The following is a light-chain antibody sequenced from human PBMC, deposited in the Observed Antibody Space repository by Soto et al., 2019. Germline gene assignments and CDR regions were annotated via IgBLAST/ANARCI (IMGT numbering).Light chain of an antibody. J-gene: IGKJ1*01. V-gene: IGKV3-15*01. CDR2: GIS. CDR1: QSVRSN. CDR3: QQYNNWPPT. Sequence: IVMTQSPAALSVTPGARAPFSCRASQSVRSNLAWYQQKPGQAPRLLIYGISTRDTGIPIRLSGSGSGTEFTLTISSLQSEDFAVYYCQQYNNWPPTSGQGTKVDI.